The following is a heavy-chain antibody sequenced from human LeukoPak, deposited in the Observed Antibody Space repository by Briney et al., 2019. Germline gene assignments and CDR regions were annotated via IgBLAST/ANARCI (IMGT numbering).Heavy chain of an antibody. V-gene: IGHV3-66*01. Sequence: PGGSLRLSCAASGFIVSTNYMSWVRQAPGKGLEWVSVIYSGGSTYYADSVKGRFTISRDNSKNTLYLQMNSLRAEDTAVYYCVTIDGYSYGSSYYYYGMDVWGQGTTVTVSS. D-gene: IGHD5-18*01. CDR3: VTIDGYSYGSSYYYYGMDV. J-gene: IGHJ6*02. CDR2: IYSGGST. CDR1: GFIVSTNY.